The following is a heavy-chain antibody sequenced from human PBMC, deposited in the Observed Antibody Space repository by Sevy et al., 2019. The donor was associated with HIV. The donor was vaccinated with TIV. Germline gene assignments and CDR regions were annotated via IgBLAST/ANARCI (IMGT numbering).Heavy chain of an antibody. CDR3: AGGRYDSSGSFDAFDI. V-gene: IGHV3-48*03. J-gene: IGHJ3*02. Sequence: GGSLRLSCTASGFTFSSYDMNWVRQAPGKGLEWVSKISSSGSSIYYADSVKGRFTISRDNSKNTLYLQMNSLRIEDTAVYYCAGGRYDSSGSFDAFDIWGQGTMVTVSS. CDR2: ISSSGSSI. D-gene: IGHD3-22*01. CDR1: GFTFSSYD.